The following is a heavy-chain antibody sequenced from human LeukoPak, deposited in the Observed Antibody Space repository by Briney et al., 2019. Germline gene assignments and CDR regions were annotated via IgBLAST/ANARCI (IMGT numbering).Heavy chain of an antibody. D-gene: IGHD3-10*01. J-gene: IGHJ4*02. V-gene: IGHV4-30-2*01. CDR2: IYHSGST. Sequence: PSQTLSLTCAVSGGSISSGGYSWSWIRQPPGKGLEWIGYIYHSGSTNYNPSLKSRVTISVDTSKNQFSLKLSSVTAADTAVYYCARGGRFGRGDYWGQGTLVTVSS. CDR1: GGSISSGGYS. CDR3: ARGGRFGRGDY.